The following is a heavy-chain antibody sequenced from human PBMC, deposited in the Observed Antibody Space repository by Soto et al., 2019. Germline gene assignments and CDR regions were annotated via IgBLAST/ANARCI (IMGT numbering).Heavy chain of an antibody. CDR3: ARGDMVRGADDAFDI. Sequence: SVKVSCKASGGTFSSYAISWVRQAPGQGLEWMGGIIPIFGTANYAQKFQGRVTITADKSTSTAYMELSSLRSEDTVGYYCARGDMVRGADDAFDIWGQGTMVTVSS. J-gene: IGHJ3*02. CDR1: GGTFSSYA. CDR2: IIPIFGTA. D-gene: IGHD3-10*01. V-gene: IGHV1-69*06.